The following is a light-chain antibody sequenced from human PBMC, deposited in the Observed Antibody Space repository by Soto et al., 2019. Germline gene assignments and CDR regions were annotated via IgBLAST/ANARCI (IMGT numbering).Light chain of an antibody. J-gene: IGLJ1*01. V-gene: IGLV1-40*01. CDR1: SSNIGAGYD. CDR3: QSSDSSLSASV. Sequence: QSVLTQPPSVSGAPGQRVTISCTGSSSNIGAGYDVHWYQQLPGTAPQLLIHGNSNRPSGVPDRFSGSKSGTSASLAITGLQAEDEADDYCQSSDSSLSASVFGTGTKLTVL. CDR2: GNS.